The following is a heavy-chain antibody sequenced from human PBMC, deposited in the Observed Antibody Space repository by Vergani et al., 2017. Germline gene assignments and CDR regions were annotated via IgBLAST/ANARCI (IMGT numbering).Heavy chain of an antibody. CDR3: AAQWEQQYYFDY. V-gene: IGHV4-30-2*01. Sequence: QLQLQESGPGLVKPSQTLSLTCAVSGGSISSGGYSWSWIRQPPGKGLEWIGYIYHSGSTYYNPSLKSRVTISVDRSKNQFSLKLSSVTAADTAVYYCAAQWEQQYYFDYWGQGTLVTVSS. J-gene: IGHJ4*02. CDR2: IYHSGST. D-gene: IGHD1-26*01. CDR1: GGSISSGGYS.